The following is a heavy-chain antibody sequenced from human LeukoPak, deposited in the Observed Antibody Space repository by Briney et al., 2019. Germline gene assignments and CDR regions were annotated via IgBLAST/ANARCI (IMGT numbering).Heavy chain of an antibody. V-gene: IGHV1-2*02. D-gene: IGHD5-18*01. J-gene: IGHJ4*02. CDR3: ARVPWGYSYGSDPFDY. Sequence: GASVKVSCKASGYTFTDYYMHWVRQAPGQGLEWMGWINPNSGGTNYAQKFQGRVTMTRDTSISTAYMELSRLRSDDTAVYYCARVPWGYSYGSDPFDYWGQGTLVTVSS. CDR1: GYTFTDYY. CDR2: INPNSGGT.